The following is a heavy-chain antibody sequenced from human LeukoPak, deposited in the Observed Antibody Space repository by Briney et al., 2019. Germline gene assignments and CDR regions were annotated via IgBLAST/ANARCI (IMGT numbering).Heavy chain of an antibody. J-gene: IGHJ4*02. CDR1: GFTFSSYS. D-gene: IGHD3-3*01. CDR2: ISSSSSYI. Sequence: PGGSLRLSCAASGFTFSSYSMNWVRQAPGKGLEWVSSISSSSSYIYYADSVKGRFTISRDNAKNSLYLQMNSLRAEDTAVYYCAKPHAPRYYDFWLDYWGQGTLVTVSS. CDR3: AKPHAPRYYDFWLDY. V-gene: IGHV3-21*01.